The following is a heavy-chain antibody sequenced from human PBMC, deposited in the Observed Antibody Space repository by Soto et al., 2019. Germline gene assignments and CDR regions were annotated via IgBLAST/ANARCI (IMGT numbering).Heavy chain of an antibody. Sequence: QLQLQESGPGLVKPSQTLSLACTVSGGSFSSGGYYWSWIRQLPGKGLEWIGYIYYSGSTYYNPSLKRRFTISLDTSKIQLSQTLSSVTAADTAVYYCARATSFSGHHGYWGQGTLVTVSS. CDR1: GGSFSSGGYY. D-gene: IGHD2-8*02. CDR3: ARATSFSGHHGY. CDR2: IYYSGST. J-gene: IGHJ4*02. V-gene: IGHV4-31*03.